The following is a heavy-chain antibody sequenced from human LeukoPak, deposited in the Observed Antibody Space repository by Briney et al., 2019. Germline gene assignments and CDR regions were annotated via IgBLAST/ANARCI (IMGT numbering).Heavy chain of an antibody. CDR2: IYSGGST. J-gene: IGHJ4*02. Sequence: PGGSLRLSCAASGFTVSSNYMSWVRQAPGKGLEWVSVIYSGGSTYYSDSVKGRFTISRDNSKNTLYLQMNSLRAEDTAVYYCARQYSAWGSSWYNDYWGQGTLVTVSS. CDR1: GFTVSSNY. V-gene: IGHV3-53*01. CDR3: ARQYSAWGSSWYNDY. D-gene: IGHD6-13*01.